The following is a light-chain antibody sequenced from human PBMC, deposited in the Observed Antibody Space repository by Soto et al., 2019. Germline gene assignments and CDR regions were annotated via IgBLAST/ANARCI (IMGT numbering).Light chain of an antibody. V-gene: IGKV3-20*01. Sequence: ESVLTQSPGTLSLSPGERVTLSCRASQNVYNNYLAWYQQKPGQAPRLLIYGASARATGIPDRFSGSGSGTDFTLTISRLEPEDFAVYYCQQYGPSLYIFGQGTKLEIK. CDR2: GAS. CDR1: QNVYNNY. CDR3: QQYGPSLYI. J-gene: IGKJ2*01.